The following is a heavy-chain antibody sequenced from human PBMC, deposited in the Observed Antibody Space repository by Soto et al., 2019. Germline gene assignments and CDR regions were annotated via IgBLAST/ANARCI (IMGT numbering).Heavy chain of an antibody. CDR2: IWYDGSNK. Sequence: QVQLVESGGGVVQPGRSLRLSCAASGFTFTNYGMHWVRQAPGKGLGWVAVIWYDGSNKYYADSVKGRFTISKDNSQNTLYLQMNNLRAAATAMYYCTRDPYGGSRYYFDSWGQGTLVTVSS. D-gene: IGHD1-26*01. J-gene: IGHJ4*02. CDR3: TRDPYGGSRYYFDS. V-gene: IGHV3-33*01. CDR1: GFTFTNYG.